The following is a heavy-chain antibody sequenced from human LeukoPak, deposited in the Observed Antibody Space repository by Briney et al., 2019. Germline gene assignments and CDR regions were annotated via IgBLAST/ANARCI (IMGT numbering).Heavy chain of an antibody. CDR3: ARTKGTYYYDSSGYYALPLDAFDI. D-gene: IGHD3-22*01. CDR1: GYTFTGYY. Sequence: GASVKVSRKASGYTFTGYYMHWVRQAPGQGLEWMGRINPNSGGTNYAQKFQGRVTMTRDTSISTAYMELSRLRSDDTAVYYCARTKGTYYYDSSGYYALPLDAFDIWGQGTMVTVSS. J-gene: IGHJ3*02. CDR2: INPNSGGT. V-gene: IGHV1-2*06.